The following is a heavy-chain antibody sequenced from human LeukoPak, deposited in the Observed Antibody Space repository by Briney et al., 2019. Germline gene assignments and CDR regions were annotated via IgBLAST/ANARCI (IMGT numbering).Heavy chain of an antibody. V-gene: IGHV3-49*04. J-gene: IGHJ4*02. CDR1: GFTFGDYA. CDR2: IRSKAYGGTT. D-gene: IGHD1-26*01. CDR3: TRAGGWEDIDY. Sequence: PGRSLRLSCTASGFTFGDYAMSWVRQAPGKGLEWVGFIRSKAYGGTTEYAASVKGRFTISRDDSKSIAYLQMNSLKTEDTAVYYCTRAGGWEDIDYWGKGTMVTVSS.